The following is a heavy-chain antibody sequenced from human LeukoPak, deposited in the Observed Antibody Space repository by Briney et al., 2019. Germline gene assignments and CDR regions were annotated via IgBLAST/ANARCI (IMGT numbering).Heavy chain of an antibody. CDR1: GGSISSYY. D-gene: IGHD1-26*01. CDR3: ARVVMDDVSGSYSDDAFDI. CDR2: IYYSGST. V-gene: IGHV4-59*01. Sequence: SETLSLTFTVSGGSISSYYWSWIRQPPGKGLEWIGYIYYSGSTNYNPSLKSRVTISVDTSKNQFSLKLSSVTAADTAVYYCARVVMDDVSGSYSDDAFDIWGQGTMVTVSS. J-gene: IGHJ3*02.